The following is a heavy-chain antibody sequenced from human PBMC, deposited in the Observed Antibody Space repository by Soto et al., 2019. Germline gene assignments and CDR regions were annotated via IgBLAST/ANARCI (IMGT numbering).Heavy chain of an antibody. CDR3: ARAAPLFSSGWYPRYYYYYYMDV. CDR1: GFTFSSYW. D-gene: IGHD6-19*01. V-gene: IGHV3-7*01. J-gene: IGHJ6*03. Sequence: GGSLRLSCAASGFTFSSYWMSWVRQAPGKGLEWVANIKQDGSEKYYVDSVKGRFTISRDNAKNSLYLQMNSLRAEDTAVYYCARAAPLFSSGWYPRYYYYYYMDVWGKGTTVTVSS. CDR2: IKQDGSEK.